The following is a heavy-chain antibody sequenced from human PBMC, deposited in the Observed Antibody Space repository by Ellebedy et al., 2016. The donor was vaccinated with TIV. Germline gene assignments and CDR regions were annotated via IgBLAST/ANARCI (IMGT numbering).Heavy chain of an antibody. CDR1: GFTFGSFA. V-gene: IGHV3-23*01. J-gene: IGHJ4*02. CDR3: AKGSSSGFNYDRVGFQY. CDR2: ISGDGVNT. Sequence: GESLKISCAASGFTFGSFAMHWVRQAPGKGLEWLSVISGDGVNTYSAASVKGRFTITRDNFENKLFLQVNRLRAEDTAVYYCAKGSSSGFNYDRVGFQYWGQGTLVTVSS. D-gene: IGHD3-22*01.